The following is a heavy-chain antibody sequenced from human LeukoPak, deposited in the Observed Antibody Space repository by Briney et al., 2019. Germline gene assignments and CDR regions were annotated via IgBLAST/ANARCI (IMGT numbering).Heavy chain of an antibody. Sequence: GGSLRLSCAASEFTFSSYNMNWVRQAPGKGLEWVSFITYSRSNKYYTDSVKGRFTISRDNAKNTLYLQMNSLRAEDTAVYYCARYDGENDADYWGQRTLVTVS. CDR3: ARYDGENDADY. J-gene: IGHJ4*02. V-gene: IGHV3-21*01. CDR1: EFTFSSYN. CDR2: ITYSRSNK. D-gene: IGHD3-10*01.